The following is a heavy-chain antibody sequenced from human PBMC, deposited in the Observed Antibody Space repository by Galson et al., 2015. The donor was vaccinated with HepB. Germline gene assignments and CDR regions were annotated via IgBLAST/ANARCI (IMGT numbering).Heavy chain of an antibody. D-gene: IGHD2-21*01. V-gene: IGHV5-51*01. CDR3: ARQHCGGDCYPREFDY. J-gene: IGHJ4*02. CDR1: GYSFTSYW. CDR2: IYPGDSDT. Sequence: QSGAEVKKPGESLKISCKGSGYSFTSYWIGWVRQMPGKGLEWMGIIYPGDSDTRYSPSFQGQVTISADKSISTAYLQWSSLKASDTAMYYCARQHCGGDCYPREFDYWGQGTLVTVSS.